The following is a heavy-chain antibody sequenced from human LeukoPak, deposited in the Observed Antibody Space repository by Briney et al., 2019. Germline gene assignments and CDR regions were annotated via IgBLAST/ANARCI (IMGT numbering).Heavy chain of an antibody. Sequence: RPGGSLRLSCAASGFTFDDYGMSWVRQAPGKGLEWVSGINWNGGSTGYADSVKGRFTISRDNAKNSLYLQMNSLRAEDTALYHCARSQDNSLAFDIWGQGTMVTVSS. V-gene: IGHV3-20*01. J-gene: IGHJ3*02. CDR2: INWNGGST. CDR3: ARSQDNSLAFDI. CDR1: GFTFDDYG. D-gene: IGHD4-23*01.